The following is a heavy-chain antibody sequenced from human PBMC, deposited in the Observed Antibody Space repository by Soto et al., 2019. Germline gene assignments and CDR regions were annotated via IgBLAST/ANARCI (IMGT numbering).Heavy chain of an antibody. CDR3: AKGPPLDY. CDR2: ISYDGSNK. J-gene: IGHJ4*02. Sequence: PGGSLRLSCAASGFTFSYYSMHWVRQAPGKGLEWVAVISYDGSNKYYADSMKGRFIISRDNSKNRLYLQMNSLRAEDTAVYYCAKGPPLDYWGQGTLVTVSS. CDR1: GFTFSYYS. V-gene: IGHV3-30*18.